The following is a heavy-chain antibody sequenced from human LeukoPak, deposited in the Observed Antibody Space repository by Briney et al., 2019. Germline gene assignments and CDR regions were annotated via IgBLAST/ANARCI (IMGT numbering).Heavy chain of an antibody. CDR1: GGSFSGYY. CDR2: INHTGST. D-gene: IGHD6-19*01. V-gene: IGHV4-34*01. J-gene: IGHJ4*02. CDR3: ARGYYSSGWFDY. Sequence: SETLSLTCSVYGGSFSGYYWSWIRQTPGKGLEWIGEINHTGSTNYNPSLKSRVTIPVDTSTNQFSVKLSSVTAADTAVYYCARGYYSSGWFDYWGQGTLVTVSS.